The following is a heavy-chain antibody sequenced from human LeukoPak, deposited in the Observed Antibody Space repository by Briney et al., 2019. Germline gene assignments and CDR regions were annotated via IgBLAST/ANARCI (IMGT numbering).Heavy chain of an antibody. CDR2: ISSSGRTT. J-gene: IGHJ3*01. Sequence: GGSLRLSCAASGFTFSSYSMNWVRQAPGKGLEWVSFISSSGRTTYYADSVKGRFTISRDNAKNSLYLQMNSLRAEDTAVFYCARGGNIGYNYNAFDVWGQGTMVTVSS. CDR3: ARGGNIGYNYNAFDV. D-gene: IGHD3-22*01. V-gene: IGHV3-48*04. CDR1: GFTFSSYS.